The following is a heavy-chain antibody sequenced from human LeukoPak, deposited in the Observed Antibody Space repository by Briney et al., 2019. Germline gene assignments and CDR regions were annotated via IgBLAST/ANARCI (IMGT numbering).Heavy chain of an antibody. D-gene: IGHD5-18*01. CDR2: INHSGST. CDR1: GGSFSGYY. J-gene: IGHJ6*03. Sequence: SETLSLTCAVYGGSFSGYYWSWIRQPPGKGLEWIGEINHSGSTYYNPSLKSRVTISVDTSKNQFSLKLSSVTAADTAVYYCARGRRGYSYGPGYYYYMDVWGKGTTVTVSS. CDR3: ARGRRGYSYGPGYYYYMDV. V-gene: IGHV4-34*01.